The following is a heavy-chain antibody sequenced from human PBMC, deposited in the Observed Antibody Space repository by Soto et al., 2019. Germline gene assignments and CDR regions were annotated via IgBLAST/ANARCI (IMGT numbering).Heavy chain of an antibody. J-gene: IGHJ3*02. D-gene: IGHD6-6*01. V-gene: IGHV3-23*01. CDR1: GFTFSSYA. Sequence: GGSLRLSCAASGFTFSSYAMSWVRQAPGKGLEWVSAISGSGGSTYYADSVKGRFTISKDNSKNTLYLQMNSLRAEDTDVYYCARGSASGENDALDIWGQGTMVTVSS. CDR2: ISGSGGST. CDR3: ARGSASGENDALDI.